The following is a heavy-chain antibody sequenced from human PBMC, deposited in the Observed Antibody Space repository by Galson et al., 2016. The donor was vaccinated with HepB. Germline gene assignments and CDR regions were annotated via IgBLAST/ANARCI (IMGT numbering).Heavy chain of an antibody. J-gene: IGHJ5*02. CDR3: ARGPKYYYGSGSYQFNWFDP. CDR1: GGSLSSGGHS. V-gene: IGHV4-30-2*01. D-gene: IGHD3-10*01. Sequence: TLSLTCAVSGGSLSSGGHSWSWIRQPPGKGLEFIGYIYYSGSTYYNPSLKSRVTISIDRSKNQFSLKLSSVTAADTAVYYCARGPKYYYGSGSYQFNWFDPWGQETLVTVSS. CDR2: IYYSGST.